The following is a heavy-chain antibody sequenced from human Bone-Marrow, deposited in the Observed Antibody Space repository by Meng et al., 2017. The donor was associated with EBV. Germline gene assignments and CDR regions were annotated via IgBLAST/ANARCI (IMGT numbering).Heavy chain of an antibody. V-gene: IGHV3-23*01. CDR3: AKVRYSDYDSIDY. CDR2: ISGSGGTT. CDR1: GVTFSSYA. J-gene: IGHJ4*02. D-gene: IGHD5-12*01. Sequence: EVHVLECWGGLVQPGGSRRLSCAVSGVTFSSYAMTWVRQAPGKGLEWVSTISGSGGTTWYADSVQGRFTISRDNSKNTLYVQMNRLRAEDTALYYCAKVRYSDYDSIDYWGQGTLVTVSS.